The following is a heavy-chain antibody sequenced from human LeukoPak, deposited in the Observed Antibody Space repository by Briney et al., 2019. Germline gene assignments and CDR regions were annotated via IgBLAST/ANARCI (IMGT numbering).Heavy chain of an antibody. J-gene: IGHJ5*02. CDR3: ARDWDCSSTSCYPSYSGRFDP. D-gene: IGHD2-2*01. Sequence: ASVKVSCKASGYTYTSYYMHWVRQAPGQGLEWMGIINPSGGSTSYAQKFQGRVTMTRDMSTSTVYMELSSLRSADTAVYYCARDWDCSSTSCYPSYSGRFDPWGQGTLVTVSS. CDR2: INPSGGST. CDR1: GYTYTSYY. V-gene: IGHV1-46*01.